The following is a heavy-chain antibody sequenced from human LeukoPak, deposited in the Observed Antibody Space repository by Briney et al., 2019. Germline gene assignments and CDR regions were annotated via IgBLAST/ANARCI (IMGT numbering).Heavy chain of an antibody. Sequence: SETLSLTCTVSGGSISSSSYYWGWIRQPPGKGLEWIGSIYYSGSTYYNPSLKSRVTISVDTSKNQFSLKLSSVTAADTAVYYCARATYYYDSSGHYYNWFDPWGQGTLVTVSS. D-gene: IGHD3-22*01. V-gene: IGHV4-39*07. CDR3: ARATYYYDSSGHYYNWFDP. J-gene: IGHJ5*02. CDR2: IYYSGST. CDR1: GGSISSSSYY.